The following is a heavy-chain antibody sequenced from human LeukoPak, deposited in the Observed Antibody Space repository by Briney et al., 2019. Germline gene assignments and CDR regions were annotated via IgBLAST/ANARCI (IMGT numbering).Heavy chain of an antibody. CDR3: ARTDYNGYSYGS. Sequence: GESLKISCKGSGYSFTTYWIGWVRQMPGKGLEWMGIIYPSDSDTRYSPSFQGQVTMSADKSISTAYLQWSSLKASDTAIYYCARTDYNGYSYGSWGQGTLATVSS. D-gene: IGHD5-18*01. CDR1: GYSFTTYW. CDR2: IYPSDSDT. J-gene: IGHJ5*02. V-gene: IGHV5-51*01.